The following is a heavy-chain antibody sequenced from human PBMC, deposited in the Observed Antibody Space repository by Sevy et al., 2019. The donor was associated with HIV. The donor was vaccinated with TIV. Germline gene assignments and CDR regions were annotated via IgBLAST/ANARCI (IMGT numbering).Heavy chain of an antibody. CDR1: GFTFRNYA. Sequence: GGSLRLSCAGSGFTFRNYAMHWVRQAPGKGLEWVAVISYDGSNKYSADSVKGRFTISRDNSKNKLYLQMDSLRAEDTAVYYCVRDKATLVWGGGVSIWGQGTMVTVSS. CDR2: ISYDGSNK. V-gene: IGHV3-30-3*01. J-gene: IGHJ3*02. D-gene: IGHD3-16*01. CDR3: VRDKATLVWGGGVSI.